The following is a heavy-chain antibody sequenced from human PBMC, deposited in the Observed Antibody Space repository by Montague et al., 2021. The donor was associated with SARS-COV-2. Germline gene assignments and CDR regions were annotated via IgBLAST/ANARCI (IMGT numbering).Heavy chain of an antibody. CDR3: ARSTGHFDY. Sequence: SLRLSCAASGFTFSIYSMNWVRQAPGKGLEWVSYITGTSSLVHYADSVKGRFTISRDNAQNSLYLQMNCLRDEDTAVYYCARSTGHFDYWGLGTLVTVSS. CDR1: GFTFSIYS. CDR2: ITGTSSLV. V-gene: IGHV3-48*02. J-gene: IGHJ4*02. D-gene: IGHD7-27*01.